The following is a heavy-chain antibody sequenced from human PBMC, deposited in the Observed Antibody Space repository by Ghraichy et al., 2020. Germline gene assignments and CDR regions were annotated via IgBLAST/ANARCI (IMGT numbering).Heavy chain of an antibody. CDR3: ARDGSSLSWDYYYYGMDV. Sequence: ASVKVSCKASGYTFTGYYMHWVRQAPGQGLEWMGWINPNSGGTNYAQKFQGWVTMTRDTSISTAYMELSRLRSDDTAVYYCARDGSSLSWDYYYYGMDVWGQGTTVTVSS. D-gene: IGHD6-6*01. CDR2: INPNSGGT. J-gene: IGHJ6*02. CDR1: GYTFTGYY. V-gene: IGHV1-2*04.